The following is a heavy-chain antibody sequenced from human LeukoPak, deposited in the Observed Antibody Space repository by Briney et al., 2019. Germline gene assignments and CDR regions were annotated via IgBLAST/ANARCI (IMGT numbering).Heavy chain of an antibody. CDR2: IYTSGST. V-gene: IGHV4-4*07. J-gene: IGHJ5*02. CDR1: GGAITSYY. CDR3: ARDYCSGGSCYSLWFDP. Sequence: SETLSLTRSVAGGAITSYYWSWTRQPAGKGLEWIGRIYTSGSTNYNPSLKSRVTISVDKSKNQFSLKLSSVTAADTDVYYCARDYCSGGSCYSLWFDPWGQGTLVTVSS. D-gene: IGHD2-15*01.